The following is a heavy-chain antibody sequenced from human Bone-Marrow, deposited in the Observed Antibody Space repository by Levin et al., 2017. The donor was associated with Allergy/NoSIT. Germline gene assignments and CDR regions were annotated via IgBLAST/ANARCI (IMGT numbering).Heavy chain of an antibody. J-gene: IGHJ5*02. CDR1: GFTFSSYA. CDR2: ISGSGGST. CDR3: AKRGTVGYYGSGSYSGWFDP. D-gene: IGHD3-10*01. V-gene: IGHV3-23*01. Sequence: LSLTCAASGFTFSSYAMSWVRQAPGKGLEWVSAISGSGGSTYYADSVKGRFTISRDNSKNTLYLQMNSLRAEDTAVYYCAKRGTVGYYGSGSYSGWFDPWGQGTLVTVSS.